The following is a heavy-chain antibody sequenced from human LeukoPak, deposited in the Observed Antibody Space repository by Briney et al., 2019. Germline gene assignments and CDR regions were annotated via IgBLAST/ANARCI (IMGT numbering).Heavy chain of an antibody. Sequence: PGGSLRLSCAASGFTFSNAWMSWVRQAPGKGLEWVGRIKSKTDGGTTDYAAPVKGRFTISRDDSKNTLCLQMNSLKTEDTAVYYCTTSRVTVAVFDYWGQGTLVTVSS. CDR1: GFTFSNAW. D-gene: IGHD4-23*01. J-gene: IGHJ4*02. V-gene: IGHV3-15*01. CDR2: IKSKTDGGTT. CDR3: TTSRVTVAVFDY.